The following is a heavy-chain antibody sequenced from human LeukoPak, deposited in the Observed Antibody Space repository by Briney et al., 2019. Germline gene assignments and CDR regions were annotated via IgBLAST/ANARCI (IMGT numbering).Heavy chain of an antibody. Sequence: GGSLRLSCAASGFTFSSYGMHWVRQAPGKGREWVAVIWYDGSNKYYADSVKGRFTISRDNSKNTLYLQMNSLRAEDTAVYYCARDRVHLPHKFMTTVSYYFDYWGHGTLVTVSS. V-gene: IGHV3-33*01. CDR2: IWYDGSNK. CDR3: ARDRVHLPHKFMTTVSYYFDY. CDR1: GFTFSSYG. D-gene: IGHD4-17*01. J-gene: IGHJ4*01.